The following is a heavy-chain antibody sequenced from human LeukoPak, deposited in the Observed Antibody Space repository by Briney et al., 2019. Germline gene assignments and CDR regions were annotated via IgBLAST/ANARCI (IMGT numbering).Heavy chain of an antibody. CDR1: GFTFSNYE. V-gene: IGHV3-48*03. J-gene: IGHJ4*02. Sequence: YPGGSLRLSCAASGFTFSNYEMNWVRQAPGKGLEWVSYISGSGRSIYYADSVKGRFTISRDNAKKSVYLQMSSLRAEDTAVYYCATYIVGPTLDYWGQGTLLTVSS. CDR3: ATYIVGPTLDY. D-gene: IGHD1-26*01. CDR2: ISGSGRSI.